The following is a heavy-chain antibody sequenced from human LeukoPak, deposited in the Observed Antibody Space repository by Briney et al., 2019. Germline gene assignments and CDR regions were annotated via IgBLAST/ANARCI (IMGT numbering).Heavy chain of an antibody. CDR2: INPNSGGT. D-gene: IGHD1-26*01. J-gene: IGHJ6*03. Sequence: ASVKVSCKASGYTFTGYYMHWVRQAPGQELEWMGWINPNSGGTNYQGRVTMTRDTSISTAYMELSRLRSDDTAVYYCARGVSGSYYYYYMDVWGKGTTVTVSS. CDR1: GYTFTGYY. CDR3: ARGVSGSYYYYYMDV. V-gene: IGHV1-2*02.